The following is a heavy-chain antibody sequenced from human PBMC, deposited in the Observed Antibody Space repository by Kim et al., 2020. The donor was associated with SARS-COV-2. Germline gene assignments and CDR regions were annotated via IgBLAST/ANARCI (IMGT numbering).Heavy chain of an antibody. V-gene: IGHV3-30*18. CDR3: AKSYYDFWSGYYYYGMDV. CDR1: GFTFSSYG. D-gene: IGHD3-3*01. CDR2: ISYDGSNK. Sequence: GGSLRLSCAASGFTFSSYGMHWVRQAPGKGLEWVAVISYDGSNKYYADSVKGRFTISRDNSKNTLYLQMNSLRAEDTAVYYCAKSYYDFWSGYYYYGMDV. J-gene: IGHJ6*01.